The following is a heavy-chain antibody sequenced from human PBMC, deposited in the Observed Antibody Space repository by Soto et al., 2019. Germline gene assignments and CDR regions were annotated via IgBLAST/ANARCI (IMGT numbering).Heavy chain of an antibody. CDR2: INHSGST. CDR3: ARGPLSIAARYYYYYGMDV. Sequence: SETLSLTCAVYGGSFSGYYWSWIRQPPGKGLEWIGEINHSGSTNYNPSLKSRVTISVDTSKNQFSLKLSSVTAADTAVYYCARGPLSIAARYYYYYGMDVWGQGTMVTVSS. J-gene: IGHJ6*02. D-gene: IGHD6-6*01. CDR1: GGSFSGYY. V-gene: IGHV4-34*01.